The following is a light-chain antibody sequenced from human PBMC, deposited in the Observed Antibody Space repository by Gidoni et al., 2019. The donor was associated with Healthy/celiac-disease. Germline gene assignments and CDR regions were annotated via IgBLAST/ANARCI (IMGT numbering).Light chain of an antibody. CDR1: NLGSKS. Sequence: SYVLTQPPSVSVAPGQTARIPCGGNNLGSKSVHWYQQKPGQAPVLVVYDDSDRPSGIPERFSGSNSGNTATLTISRVEAGDEADYYCQVWDSSSDHPNWVFGGGTKLTVL. CDR2: DDS. V-gene: IGLV3-21*02. CDR3: QVWDSSSDHPNWV. J-gene: IGLJ3*02.